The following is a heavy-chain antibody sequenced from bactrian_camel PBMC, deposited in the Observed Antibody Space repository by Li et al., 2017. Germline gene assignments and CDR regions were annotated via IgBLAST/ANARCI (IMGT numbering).Heavy chain of an antibody. J-gene: IGHJ6*01. D-gene: IGHD6*01. CDR2: IGIDGTT. V-gene: IGHV3S9*01. CDR3: ARTVVAGVATEDFGY. Sequence: VQLVESGGGSVQAGGSLRLSCAASGHTCSSYCMGWFRQSPQTSWLERERVARIGIDGTTTYADSVEGRFTISRDNAKSTVYLQMNSLKSEDTALYYRARTVVAGVATEDFGYWGQGTQV. CDR1: GHTCSSYC.